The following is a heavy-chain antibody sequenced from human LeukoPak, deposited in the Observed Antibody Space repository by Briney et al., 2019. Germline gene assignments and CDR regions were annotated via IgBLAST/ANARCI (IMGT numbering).Heavy chain of an antibody. CDR3: AKHMTATNTFIFYGLDV. CDR1: GFTFKDYG. Sequence: GRSLRLSCAANGFTFKDYGMHWVRQPPGEGLEWVAGISWSGGSAEYADSVKGRFTISRDNAKNSLYLQLNSLRPEDTALYYCAKHMTATNTFIFYGLDVWGHGTTVTVSS. D-gene: IGHD2-8*01. V-gene: IGHV3-9*01. CDR2: ISWSGGSA. J-gene: IGHJ6*02.